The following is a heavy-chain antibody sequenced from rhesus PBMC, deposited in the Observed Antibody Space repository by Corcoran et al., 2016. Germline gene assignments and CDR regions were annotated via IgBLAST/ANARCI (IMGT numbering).Heavy chain of an antibody. CDR3: AKWSSWNNDGFDY. D-gene: IGHD1-20*01. V-gene: IGHV5-43*01. J-gene: IGHJ4*01. CDR1: GYSFTGRC. CDR2: IYPDYSDS. Sequence: EVQLVQSGAEVKRPGDSLRISCKTSGYSFTGRCTRWVRQMRGKGLEWMGSIYPDYSDSRYNPSFQGHVTISADKSISTTYLQWSSLKASDTATYYCAKWSSWNNDGFDYWGQGVLVTVSS.